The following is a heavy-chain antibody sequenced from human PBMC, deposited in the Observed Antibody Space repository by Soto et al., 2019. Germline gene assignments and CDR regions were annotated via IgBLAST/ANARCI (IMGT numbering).Heavy chain of an antibody. CDR3: ARDSGSNYVLYYYYGMDV. D-gene: IGHD4-4*01. V-gene: IGHV1-18*01. CDR1: GYTFTSYG. J-gene: IGHJ6*02. CDR2: ISAYNGNT. Sequence: ASVKVSCKASGYTFTSYGISWVRQAPGQGLEWMGWISAYNGNTNYAQKLQGRVTMTTDTSTSTAYMELRSLRSDDTAVYYCARDSGSNYVLYYYYGMDVWGQGTTVTVSS.